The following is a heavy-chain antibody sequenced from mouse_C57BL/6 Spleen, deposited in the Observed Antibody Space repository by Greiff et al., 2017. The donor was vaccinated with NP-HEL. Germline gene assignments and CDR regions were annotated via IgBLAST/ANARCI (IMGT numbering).Heavy chain of an antibody. D-gene: IGHD2-3*01. V-gene: IGHV5-4*01. CDR2: ISDGGSYT. J-gene: IGHJ2*01. Sequence: EVKLVESGGGLVKPGGSLKLSCAASGFTFSSYAMSWVRQTPEKRLEWVATISDGGSYTYYPDNVKGRFTISRDNAKNNLYLQMSHLKSEDTAMYYCARDEADGYFFDYWGQGTTLTVSS. CDR3: ARDEADGYFFDY. CDR1: GFTFSSYA.